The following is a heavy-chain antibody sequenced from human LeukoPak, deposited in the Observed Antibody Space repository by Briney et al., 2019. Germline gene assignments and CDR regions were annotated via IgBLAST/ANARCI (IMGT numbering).Heavy chain of an antibody. CDR3: ARVNRWWATTAYFQH. J-gene: IGHJ1*01. V-gene: IGHV1-18*01. CDR1: GYTFTSYG. D-gene: IGHD2-15*01. Sequence: ASVKVSCKASGYTFTSYGISWVRQAPGQGLEWMGWISAYDGNTNYAQNLQGRVTMTTDTSTSTAYMELRSLRSDDTAVYYCARVNRWWATTAYFQHWGQGTLVTVSS. CDR2: ISAYDGNT.